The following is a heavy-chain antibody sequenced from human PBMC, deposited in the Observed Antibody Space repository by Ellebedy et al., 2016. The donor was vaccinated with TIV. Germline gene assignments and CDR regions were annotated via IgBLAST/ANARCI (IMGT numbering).Heavy chain of an antibody. D-gene: IGHD3-10*01. CDR2: IYYSGST. J-gene: IGHJ4*02. Sequence: SETLSLTCTVSGGSISSSSYYWGWIRQPPGKGLEWIGSIYYSGSTYYNPSLKSRVTISVDTSKNQFSLKLSSVTAADTAVYYCARGGVPSGSGSYYRVPNFDYWGQGTLVTVSS. V-gene: IGHV4-39*07. CDR3: ARGGVPSGSGSYYRVPNFDY. CDR1: GGSISSSSYY.